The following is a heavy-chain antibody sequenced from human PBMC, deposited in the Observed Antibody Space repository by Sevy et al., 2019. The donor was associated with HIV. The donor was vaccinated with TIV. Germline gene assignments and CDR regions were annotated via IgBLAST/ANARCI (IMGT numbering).Heavy chain of an antibody. V-gene: IGHV3-30-3*01. D-gene: IGHD4-17*01. J-gene: IGHJ4*02. CDR2: ISYDGSNK. Sequence: GGSLRLSCAASGFTFSSYAMHWVRQARGKGLEWVALISYDGSNKYYADSVKGRFTISRDNSKSTLYLQMNSLRAEDAAVYYCARYGAYFDYWGQGTLVTVSS. CDR3: ARYGAYFDY. CDR1: GFTFSSYA.